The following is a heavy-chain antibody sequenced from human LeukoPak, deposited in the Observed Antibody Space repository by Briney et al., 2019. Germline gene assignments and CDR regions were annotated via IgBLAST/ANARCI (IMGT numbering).Heavy chain of an antibody. CDR2: IYTTGST. J-gene: IGHJ5*02. Sequence: SETLSLTCTVSGGSISSYYWSWIRQPAGKGLEWIGRIYTTGSTDYNPSLKSRVTMSVDTSKNQFSLTLSSVTAADTAVYYCARTHSSRYNWFDPWGQGTLVTVSS. CDR1: GGSISSYY. V-gene: IGHV4-4*07. D-gene: IGHD6-13*01. CDR3: ARTHSSRYNWFDP.